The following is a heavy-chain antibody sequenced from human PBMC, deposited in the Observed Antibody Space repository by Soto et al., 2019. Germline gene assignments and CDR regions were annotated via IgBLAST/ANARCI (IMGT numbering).Heavy chain of an antibody. D-gene: IGHD5-12*01. CDR1: GFTFSNAW. V-gene: IGHV3-15*01. J-gene: IGHJ4*02. CDR2: IKSKTDGGTT. CDR3: TTDMDSGYDSDY. Sequence: VGSLRLSCAASGFTFSNAWMSWVRQAPGKGLEWVGRIKSKTDGGTTDYAAPVKGRFTISRDDSKNTLYLQMNSLKTEDTAVYYCTTDMDSGYDSDYWGQGTLVTVSS.